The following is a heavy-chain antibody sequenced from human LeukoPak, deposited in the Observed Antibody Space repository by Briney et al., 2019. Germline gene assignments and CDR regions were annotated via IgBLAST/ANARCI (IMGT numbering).Heavy chain of an antibody. CDR3: AKDANWRSSGYYFDY. CDR1: GFTFNNAW. Sequence: PGGSLRLSCAASGFTFNNAWMSWVRQAPGKGLEWVAVISYDGSNKYYADSVKGRFTISRDNSKNTLYLQMNSLRAEDTAVYYCAKDANWRSSGYYFDYWGQGTLVTVSS. CDR2: ISYDGSNK. V-gene: IGHV3-30*18. D-gene: IGHD3-22*01. J-gene: IGHJ4*02.